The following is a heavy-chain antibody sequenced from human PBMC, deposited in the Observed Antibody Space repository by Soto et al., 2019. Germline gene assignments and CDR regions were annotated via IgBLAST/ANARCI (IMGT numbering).Heavy chain of an antibody. V-gene: IGHV4-39*01. CDR2: IYYSGST. CDR1: GGSISSSSYY. J-gene: IGHJ4*02. CDR3: ARRGSGSYSDY. D-gene: IGHD3-10*01. Sequence: QLQLQESGPGLVKPSETLSLTCTVSGGSISSSSYYWGWIRQPPGKGLEWIGSIYYSGSTYYNPSLKRRVTISVDASMNQFPLTLSSVTAADTAVYYCARRGSGSYSDYWGQGTLVTVSS.